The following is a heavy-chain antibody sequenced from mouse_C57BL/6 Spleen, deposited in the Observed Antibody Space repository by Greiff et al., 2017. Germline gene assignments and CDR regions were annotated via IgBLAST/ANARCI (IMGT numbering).Heavy chain of an antibody. Sequence: EVHLVESGPELVKPGASVKISCKASGYSFTGYYMNWVKQSPEKSLEWIGEINPSTGGTTYNQKFKAKATLTVDKSSSTAYMQLKSLTSEDSAVYYCARDYGNYEGGMDYWGQGTSVTVSS. V-gene: IGHV1-42*01. CDR2: INPSTGGT. D-gene: IGHD2-1*01. J-gene: IGHJ4*01. CDR3: ARDYGNYEGGMDY. CDR1: GYSFTGYY.